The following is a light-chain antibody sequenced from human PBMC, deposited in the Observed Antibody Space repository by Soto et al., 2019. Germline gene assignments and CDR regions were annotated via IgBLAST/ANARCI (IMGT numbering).Light chain of an antibody. CDR2: DVS. Sequence: QSALTQPASVSGSPGQSIAISCTGTSSDVGGYNYVSWYQQHPGKTPKLMICDVSNRPSGVSNRFSGSKSGNTASLTISGLQAEDEAEYYCSSYTSSSIYVFGPGTKFTVL. J-gene: IGLJ1*01. CDR3: SSYTSSSIYV. CDR1: SSDVGGYNY. V-gene: IGLV2-14*03.